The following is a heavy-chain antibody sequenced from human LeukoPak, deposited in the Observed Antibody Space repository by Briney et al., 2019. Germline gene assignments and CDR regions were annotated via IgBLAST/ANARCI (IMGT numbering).Heavy chain of an antibody. V-gene: IGHV3-30*02. CDR2: IRYDGSNK. J-gene: IGHJ4*02. CDR1: GLTLRTYG. D-gene: IGHD3-3*01. CDR3: AKDSDFWSGYYIDY. Sequence: PGGSLRLSCAAPGLTLRTYGMPWVGQAPGKGLGGVAFIRYDGSNKYYADPVKGRFTISRDNSKNTLYLQMNSLRAEDTAVYYCAKDSDFWSGYYIDYWGQGTLVTVSS.